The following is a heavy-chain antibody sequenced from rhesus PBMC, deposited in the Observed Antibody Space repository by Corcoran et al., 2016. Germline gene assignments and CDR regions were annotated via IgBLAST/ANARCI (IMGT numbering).Heavy chain of an antibody. D-gene: IGHD6-25*01. CDR2: IYGSSGST. J-gene: IGHJ4*01. CDR3: AREGVAAAGKAYYFDY. V-gene: IGHV4S7*01. Sequence: QVQLQESGPGLVKPSETLSLTCTVSGGSISASYYWSWIRQTPGKGLGWMGRIYGSSGSTNYNPPLKSRVTISRDTAKNQFSRKLSSVNAADTAVYYCAREGVAAAGKAYYFDYWGQGVLVTVSS. CDR1: GGSISASYY.